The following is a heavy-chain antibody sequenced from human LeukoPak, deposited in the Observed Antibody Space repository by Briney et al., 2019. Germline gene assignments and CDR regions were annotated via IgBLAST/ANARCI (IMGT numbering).Heavy chain of an antibody. D-gene: IGHD3-22*01. J-gene: IGHJ4*02. Sequence: GASVKVSCKASGGTFSSYAISWVRQAPGQGLEWMGRIIPILGIANYAQKFQGRVTITADKSTSTAYMGLSSLRSEDTAVYYCARDETSRAYYDSGGYYHLDYWGQGTLVTVSS. CDR1: GGTFSSYA. CDR3: ARDETSRAYYDSGGYYHLDY. V-gene: IGHV1-69*04. CDR2: IIPILGIA.